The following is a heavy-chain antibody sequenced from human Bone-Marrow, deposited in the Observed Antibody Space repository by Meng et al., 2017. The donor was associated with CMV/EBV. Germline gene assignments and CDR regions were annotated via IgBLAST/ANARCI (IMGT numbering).Heavy chain of an antibody. J-gene: IGHJ6*02. CDR2: IYSGGST. V-gene: IGHV3-53*01. D-gene: IGHD7-27*01. Sequence: GESLKISCAASGFTVSSNYMSWVRQAPGKRLEWVSVIYSGGSTYYADSVKGRFTISRDNSKNTLYLQMNSLRAEDTAVYYCARDTAGDVGSMDVWGQGTTVTVSS. CDR1: GFTVSSNY. CDR3: ARDTAGDVGSMDV.